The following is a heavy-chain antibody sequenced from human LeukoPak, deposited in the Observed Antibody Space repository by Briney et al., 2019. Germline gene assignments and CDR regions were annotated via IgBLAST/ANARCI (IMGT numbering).Heavy chain of an antibody. D-gene: IGHD5-12*01. Sequence: GGSLRLSCVASGFTFSNYGMHWVRQAPGKGLEWVAVIWYDGSNKYYADSVKGRFSISRDNSENTLYLQMNSLRAEDTAVYYCAREVDSGSPGPGYWGQGTLVTVSS. CDR2: IWYDGSNK. J-gene: IGHJ4*02. CDR3: AREVDSGSPGPGY. V-gene: IGHV3-33*08. CDR1: GFTFSNYG.